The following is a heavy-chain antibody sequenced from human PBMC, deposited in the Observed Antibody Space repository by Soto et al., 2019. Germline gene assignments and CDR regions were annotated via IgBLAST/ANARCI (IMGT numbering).Heavy chain of an antibody. Sequence: GGSLRLSCTASGFTFSSYAMSWVRLVPGTGLEWVSSISTGSSTMYYADSVKGRFTISRDNSKSTLYLQMNSLRVDDTALYYCARYIVTTSRPADCWGQGTLVTVSS. CDR2: ISTGSSTM. V-gene: IGHV3-23*01. CDR3: ARYIVTTSRPADC. CDR1: GFTFSSYA. J-gene: IGHJ4*02. D-gene: IGHD5-12*01.